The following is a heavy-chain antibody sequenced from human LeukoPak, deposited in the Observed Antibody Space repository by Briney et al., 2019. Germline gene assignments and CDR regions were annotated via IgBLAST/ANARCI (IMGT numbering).Heavy chain of an antibody. CDR2: INPGSGVT. V-gene: IGHV1-2*02. CDR3: ARDKGGATTQDY. D-gene: IGHD1-26*01. CDR1: GYTFTNFG. J-gene: IGHJ4*02. Sequence: ASVKVSCKASGYTFTNFGLSWVRQAPGQGLEWMGWINPGSGVTSYAQNFQGRVTMTRDTSISTAYMELSGLRSDDTAVFYCARDKGGATTQDYWGQGTLVTVSS.